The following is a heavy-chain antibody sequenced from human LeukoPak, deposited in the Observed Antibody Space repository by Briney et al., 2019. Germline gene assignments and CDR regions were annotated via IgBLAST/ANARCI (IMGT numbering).Heavy chain of an antibody. CDR1: GYSFTIYY. D-gene: IGHD4-11*01. J-gene: IGHJ5*02. CDR3: ARDLQQFKHNWFDP. CDR2: INPDTGGT. V-gene: IGHV1-2*02. Sequence: ASVKVSCEASGYSFTIYYLHWLRQAPGQGLEWMGWINPDTGGTFYAQKFKGRVTISRDTSISTAYMEVNRLTSDDTAVYYCARDLQQFKHNWFDPWGQGTLVTVSS.